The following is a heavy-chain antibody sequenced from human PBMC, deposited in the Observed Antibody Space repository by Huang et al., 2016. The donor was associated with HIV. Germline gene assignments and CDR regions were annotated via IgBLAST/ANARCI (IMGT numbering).Heavy chain of an antibody. J-gene: IGHJ4*02. D-gene: IGHD2-2*01. Sequence: EVQLVESGGNLVQPGRSLRLSCTASGFTFGDYAMSWFRPAPGGGLEWVGFIRSKGYGGTKEYAASRKGRFTSSRDDSKSIAYLQMNSLKTADTAVYYCTRDGSVVPAARFGYWGQGTLVTVSS. CDR1: GFTFGDYA. CDR3: TRDGSVVPAARFGY. V-gene: IGHV3-49*03. CDR2: IRSKGYGGTK.